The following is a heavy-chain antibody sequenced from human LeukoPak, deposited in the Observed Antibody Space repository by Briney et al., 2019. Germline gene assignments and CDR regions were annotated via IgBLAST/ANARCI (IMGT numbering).Heavy chain of an antibody. J-gene: IGHJ6*03. Sequence: ASVKVSCKASGYTFTSYYMHWVRQAPGQGLEWMGIINPSGGSTSYAQKFQGRVTMTRDMSTSTVYMELSSLRSEDTAVYYCARSAEETRGDYDFWSGYSSAYYMDVWGKGTTVTVSS. CDR3: ARSAEETRGDYDFWSGYSSAYYMDV. CDR2: INPSGGST. CDR1: GYTFTSYY. V-gene: IGHV1-46*01. D-gene: IGHD3-3*01.